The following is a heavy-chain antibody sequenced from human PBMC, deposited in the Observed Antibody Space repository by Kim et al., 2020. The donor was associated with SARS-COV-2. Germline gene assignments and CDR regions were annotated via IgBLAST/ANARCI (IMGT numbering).Heavy chain of an antibody. V-gene: IGHV1-2*02. J-gene: IGHJ5*02. D-gene: IGHD2-2*01. CDR2: INPNSGGT. CDR1: GYTFTGYY. CDR3: ARDRSSTHFGNWFDP. Sequence: ASVKVSCKASGYTFTGYYMHWVRQAPGQGLEWMGWINPNSGGTNYAQKFQGRVTMTRDTSISTAYMELSRLRSDDTAVYYCARDRSSTHFGNWFDPWGQGTLGHRLL.